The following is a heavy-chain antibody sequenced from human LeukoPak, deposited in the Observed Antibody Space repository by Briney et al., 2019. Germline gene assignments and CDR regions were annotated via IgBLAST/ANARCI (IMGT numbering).Heavy chain of an antibody. J-gene: IGHJ4*02. CDR3: ARREQQLGFDY. Sequence: GGSLRLSCAASGFTFSDYWMNWVRQAPGKGLEWVANIKQDGGETYYVDSVKGRFTISRDNAKNTLYLQMNSLRAEDTAVYYCARREQQLGFDYWGQGTLVTVSS. CDR1: GFTFSDYW. CDR2: IKQDGGET. V-gene: IGHV3-7*01. D-gene: IGHD6-13*01.